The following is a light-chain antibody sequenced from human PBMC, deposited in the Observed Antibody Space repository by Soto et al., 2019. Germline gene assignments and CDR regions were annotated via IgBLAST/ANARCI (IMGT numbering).Light chain of an antibody. V-gene: IGLV1-40*01. Sequence: QAVVTQPPSVSGASGQRVTISCTGSRSNIGAPFDVNWYQQLPGAAPKLLIYGNNNRPSGVPDRFSGSKSGTSASLAITGLQAEDEADYYCQSSDSILKGYVFGSGTKVTVL. J-gene: IGLJ1*01. CDR3: QSSDSILKGYV. CDR2: GNN. CDR1: RSNIGAPFD.